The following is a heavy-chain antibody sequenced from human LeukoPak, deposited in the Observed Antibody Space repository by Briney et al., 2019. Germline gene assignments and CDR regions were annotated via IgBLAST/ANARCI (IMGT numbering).Heavy chain of an antibody. Sequence: PSQTLSLTCTVSGGSISSYYWTWIRQPPGKGLEWIGYIYYSGSTNYNPSLKSRVTISVDTSKNQFSLKLSCVSAADTAVYYCARDRYYDSTNYFDFWGQGTLVTVSS. V-gene: IGHV4-59*01. CDR3: ARDRYYDSTNYFDF. D-gene: IGHD3-22*01. CDR2: IYYSGST. J-gene: IGHJ4*02. CDR1: GGSISSYY.